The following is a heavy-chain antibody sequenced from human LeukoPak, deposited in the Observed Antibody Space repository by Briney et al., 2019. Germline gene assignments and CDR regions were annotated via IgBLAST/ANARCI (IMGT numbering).Heavy chain of an antibody. CDR2: IKQDGSEK. CDR3: VKRLTLGDLSIKGAFAL. D-gene: IGHD3-16*02. V-gene: IGHV3-7*03. CDR1: GFTFSSYW. J-gene: IGHJ3*01. Sequence: GGSLRLFCAASGFTFSSYWMSWVRQAPGKGREWVANIKQDGSEKYYVDSVTGRFTISRENAKNSLYLQMNSLRAEDSAMYYCVKRLTLGDLSIKGAFALWGQGTLVTVAS.